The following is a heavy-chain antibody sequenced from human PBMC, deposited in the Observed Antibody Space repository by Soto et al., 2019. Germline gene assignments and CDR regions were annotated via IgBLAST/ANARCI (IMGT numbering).Heavy chain of an antibody. CDR1: GYTFTRYD. V-gene: IGHV1-8*01. D-gene: IGHD5-18*01. CDR3: ARVRSYGYGSSLGYYLAV. J-gene: IGHJ6*03. CDR2: MNPNSGNT. Sequence: GASVKRSWKAAGYTFTRYDINWVRQATGQGLEWMGWMNPNSGNTGYAQKFQGRVTMTRNTSISTAYMELSSLRSEDTAVYYCARVRSYGYGSSLGYYLAVWGQGTTVPVSS.